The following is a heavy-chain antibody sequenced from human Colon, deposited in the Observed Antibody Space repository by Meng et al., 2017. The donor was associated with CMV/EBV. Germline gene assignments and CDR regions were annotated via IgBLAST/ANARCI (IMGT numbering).Heavy chain of an antibody. CDR3: AREGYAPPTRSGYTH. J-gene: IGHJ4*02. V-gene: IGHV3-66*02. Sequence: GGSLRLSCVASGFSVSGSYLNWVRQSPGKGLEWISVIYSGGTTYYADSVRGRFTISRDNSNNTLHLQMNSLRPEDTAVYYCAREGYAPPTRSGYTHWGQGTLVTVSS. CDR1: GFSVSGSY. D-gene: IGHD3-3*01. CDR2: IYSGGTT.